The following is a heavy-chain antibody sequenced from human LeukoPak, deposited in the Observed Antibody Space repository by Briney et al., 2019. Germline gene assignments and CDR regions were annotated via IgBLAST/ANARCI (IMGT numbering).Heavy chain of an antibody. CDR1: GYTFTSYG. Sequence: ASVTVSFKASGYTFTSYGISWVRQAPGQGLEWMGWISAYNGNTNYAQKLQGRVTMTTDTSTSTAYMELRSLRSDDTAVYYCARDYYYYDSSGYYGYWGQGTLVTVSS. V-gene: IGHV1-18*01. D-gene: IGHD3-22*01. J-gene: IGHJ4*02. CDR2: ISAYNGNT. CDR3: ARDYYYYDSSGYYGY.